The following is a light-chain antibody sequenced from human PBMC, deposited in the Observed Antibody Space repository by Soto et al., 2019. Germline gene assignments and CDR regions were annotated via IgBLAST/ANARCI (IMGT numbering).Light chain of an antibody. CDR1: QGIRID. Sequence: DIQMTQSTSSLSASVGDRVTITCRASQGIRIDLGWYQQKPGKAPKRLIYDATNLQSGVPSRFSGSGSGTEFTLTISSLQPEDFATYYCQQYGTSSRTFGQGTKVDI. V-gene: IGKV1-17*01. J-gene: IGKJ1*01. CDR3: QQYGTSSRT. CDR2: DAT.